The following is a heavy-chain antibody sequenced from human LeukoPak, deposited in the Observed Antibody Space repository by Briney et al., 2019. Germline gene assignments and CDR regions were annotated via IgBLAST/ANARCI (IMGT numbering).Heavy chain of an antibody. CDR3: ARKGVVNAFDI. D-gene: IGHD3-22*01. V-gene: IGHV4-59*01. CDR1: GGFISSYY. CDR2: IYYSGST. Sequence: SETLSLTCTVSGGFISSYYWSWIRQPPGKGLEWIGYIYYSGSTNYNPSLKSRVTISVDTSKNQFSLKLSSVTAADTAVYYCARKGVVNAFDIWGQGTMVTVSS. J-gene: IGHJ3*02.